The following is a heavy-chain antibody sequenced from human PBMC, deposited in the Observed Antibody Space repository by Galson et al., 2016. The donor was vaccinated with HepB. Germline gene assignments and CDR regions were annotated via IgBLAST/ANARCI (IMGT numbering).Heavy chain of an antibody. CDR1: GFTFSSYS. V-gene: IGHV3-21*01. D-gene: IGHD3-10*01. CDR3: VGAITN. Sequence: SLRLSCAASGFTFSSYSMNWVRQAPGKGLEWVSSISTSSRYSYYADSVKGRLTISRDNAKNSLYLQMNSLRAEDTAVYYCVGAITNWGQGTLVTVSS. J-gene: IGHJ4*02. CDR2: ISTSSRYS.